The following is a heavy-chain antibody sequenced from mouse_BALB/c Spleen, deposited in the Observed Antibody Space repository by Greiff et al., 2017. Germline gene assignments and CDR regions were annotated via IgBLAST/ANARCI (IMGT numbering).Heavy chain of an antibody. CDR2: INPGSGGT. J-gene: IGHJ2*01. V-gene: IGHV1-54*01. D-gene: IGHD1-1*01. CDR3: ARGGITTVVADY. CDR1: GYAFTNYL. Sequence: QVQLQQSGAELVRPGTSVKVSCKASGYAFTNYLIEWVKQRPGQGLEWIGVINPGSGGTNYNEKFKGKATLTADKSSSTAYMQLSSLTSDDSAVYFCARGGITTVVADYWGQGTTLTVSS.